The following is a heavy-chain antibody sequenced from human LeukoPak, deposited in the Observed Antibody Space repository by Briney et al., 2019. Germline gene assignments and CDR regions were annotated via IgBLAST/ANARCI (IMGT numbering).Heavy chain of an antibody. CDR1: GFTFSDYY. CDR3: ARGEYGSGNYHIDY. CDR2: ITGSGSTI. V-gene: IGHV3-11*04. J-gene: IGHJ4*02. Sequence: GGSLRLSCAASGFTFSDYYMSWIRQAPGKGLEWVSYITGSGSTIYYADSVKGRFTISRDNAKNSLYVQMNSLRAEDTAVYYCARGEYGSGNYHIDYWGQGTLVTVSS. D-gene: IGHD3-10*01.